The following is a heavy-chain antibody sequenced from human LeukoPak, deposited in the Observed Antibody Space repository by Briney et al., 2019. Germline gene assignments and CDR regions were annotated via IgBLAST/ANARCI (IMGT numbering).Heavy chain of an antibody. CDR3: AYEGSSSSIHYYYYMDV. D-gene: IGHD6-6*01. CDR2: INPNSGGT. Sequence: ASVKVSCKASGYTFTGYYMHWVRQAPGQGLEWMGWINPNSGGTNYAQKFQGRVTMTRDTSISTAYMELSRLRSDDTAVYYCAYEGSSSSIHYYYYMDVWGKGTTVTVSS. CDR1: GYTFTGYY. J-gene: IGHJ6*03. V-gene: IGHV1-2*02.